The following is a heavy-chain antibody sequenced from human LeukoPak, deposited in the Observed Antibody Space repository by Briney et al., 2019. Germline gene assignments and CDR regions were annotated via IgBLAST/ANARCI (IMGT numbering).Heavy chain of an antibody. Sequence: SETLSLTCTVSGGSISSGGYYWSWIRQHPGKGLEWIGYIYYSGSTYYNPSLKSRVTISVDTSKNQFSVKLSSVTAADTAVYYCARVQGMVYANFDYWGQGTLVTVSS. CDR3: ARVQGMVYANFDY. CDR1: GGSISSGGYY. D-gene: IGHD2-8*01. CDR2: IYYSGST. J-gene: IGHJ4*02. V-gene: IGHV4-31*03.